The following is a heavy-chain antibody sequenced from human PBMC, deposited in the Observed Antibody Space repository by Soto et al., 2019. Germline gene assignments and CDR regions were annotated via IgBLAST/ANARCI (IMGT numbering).Heavy chain of an antibody. Sequence: QVQLVESGGGVVQPGRSLRLSCAASGFTFSSYGMHWVRQAPGKGLEWVAVISYDGSNKYYADSVKGRFTISRDNSKNTLYLQINSLRAEDTAVYYCAKEGSGYSYGYDWYFDLWGRGTLVTVSS. J-gene: IGHJ2*01. CDR3: AKEGSGYSYGYDWYFDL. CDR2: ISYDGSNK. CDR1: GFTFSSYG. D-gene: IGHD5-18*01. V-gene: IGHV3-30*18.